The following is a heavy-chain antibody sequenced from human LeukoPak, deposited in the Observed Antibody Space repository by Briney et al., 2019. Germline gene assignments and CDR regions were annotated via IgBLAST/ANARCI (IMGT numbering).Heavy chain of an antibody. CDR2: IILLFGST. CDR1: GDTFYNYP. Sequence: GASVKVSCKSSGDTFYNYPISWVRQAPGQGLEWMGHIILLFGSTHYAQNFHGRLTISADESTRTAFMELSSLSSEDTALYYCAREMESLANGFDLWGQGTMVTVSS. J-gene: IGHJ3*01. V-gene: IGHV1-69*13. CDR3: AREMESLANGFDL. D-gene: IGHD3-3*01.